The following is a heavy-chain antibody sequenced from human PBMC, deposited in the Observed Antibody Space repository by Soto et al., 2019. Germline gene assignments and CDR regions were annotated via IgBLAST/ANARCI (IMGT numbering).Heavy chain of an antibody. CDR3: TRDHSHCSSTSCYSPRDY. D-gene: IGHD2-2*01. Sequence: GGSLRLSCTASGFTFGDYAMSWVRQAPGKGLEWVGFIRSKAYGGTTEYAASVKGRFTISRDDSKSIAYLQMNSLKTEDTAVYYCTRDHSHCSSTSCYSPRDYWGQGTLVTVSS. V-gene: IGHV3-49*04. CDR2: IRSKAYGGTT. CDR1: GFTFGDYA. J-gene: IGHJ4*02.